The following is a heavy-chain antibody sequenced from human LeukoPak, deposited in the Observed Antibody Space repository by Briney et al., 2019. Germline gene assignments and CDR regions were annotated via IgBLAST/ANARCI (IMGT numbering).Heavy chain of an antibody. CDR1: GFTFSDYN. Sequence: GGSLRLSCAASGFTFSDYNMNWVHQSPEKGLEGVSSITSGTTYIYYADSVRGRFTLSRDNAKNSLYLQMNSLRAEDTAVFYCARWPYSSSYYFDYWGQGTLVTVSS. J-gene: IGHJ4*02. V-gene: IGHV3-21*01. CDR2: ITSGTTYI. D-gene: IGHD6-6*01. CDR3: ARWPYSSSYYFDY.